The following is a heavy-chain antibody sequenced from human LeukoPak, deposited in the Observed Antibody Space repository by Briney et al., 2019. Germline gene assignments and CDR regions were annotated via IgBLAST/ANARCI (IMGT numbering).Heavy chain of an antibody. D-gene: IGHD3-22*01. V-gene: IGHV1-69*02. J-gene: IGHJ5*02. CDR3: ARAPHSYYYDSIGYYRNWFDP. CDR2: IIPILGIA. Sequence: SVKVSCKASGGTFSSYTISWVRQAPGQGLEWMGRIIPILGIANYAQKFQGRVTITADKSTSTAYMELSSLRSEDTAVYYCARAPHSYYYDSIGYYRNWFDPCGQGTLVTVSS. CDR1: GGTFSSYT.